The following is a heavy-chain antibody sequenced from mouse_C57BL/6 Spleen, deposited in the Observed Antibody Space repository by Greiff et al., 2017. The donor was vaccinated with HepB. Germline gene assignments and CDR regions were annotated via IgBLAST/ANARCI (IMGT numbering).Heavy chain of an antibody. CDR1: GYTFTSYG. D-gene: IGHD4-1*01. V-gene: IGHV1-81*01. J-gene: IGHJ3*01. CDR3: AREGLGLGFAY. Sequence: QVQLQQSGAELARPGASVKLSCKASGYTFTSYGISWVKQRTGQGLEWIGEIYPRSGNTYYNEKFKGKATLTADKSSSTAYMELRSLTSEDSAVYFCAREGLGLGFAYWGQGTLVTVSA. CDR2: IYPRSGNT.